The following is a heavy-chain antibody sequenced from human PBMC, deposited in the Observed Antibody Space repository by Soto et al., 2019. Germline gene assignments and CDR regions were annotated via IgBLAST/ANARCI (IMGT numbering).Heavy chain of an antibody. V-gene: IGHV4-30-2*01. D-gene: IGHD4-4*01. Sequence: QLQPQESGSGLMKPSETLSLTCAVFRGSISSGTYSWSWIRQPPGKGLEGIGYIYHSGSTYYNPSLESRVTISLDKSKNQFSLKLTSLTAADTAMYYCARMTTLYYFDFWGRGTLVTVS. CDR2: IYHSGST. CDR3: ARMTTLYYFDF. J-gene: IGHJ4*02. CDR1: RGSISSGTYS.